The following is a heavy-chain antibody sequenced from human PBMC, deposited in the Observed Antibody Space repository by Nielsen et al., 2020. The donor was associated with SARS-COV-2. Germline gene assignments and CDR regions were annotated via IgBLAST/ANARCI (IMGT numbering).Heavy chain of an antibody. V-gene: IGHV3-21*01. D-gene: IGHD6-19*01. CDR3: ARDRGIAVAGVFDY. J-gene: IGHJ4*02. Sequence: GGSLRLSCAASGFTFSSYSMNWVRQAPGKGLEWVSSISSSSSYIYYADSVKGRFTISRDNAKNSLYLQMNSLRAEDTAVYYCARDRGIAVAGVFDYWGQGTLVTVSS. CDR2: ISSSSSYI. CDR1: GFTFSSYS.